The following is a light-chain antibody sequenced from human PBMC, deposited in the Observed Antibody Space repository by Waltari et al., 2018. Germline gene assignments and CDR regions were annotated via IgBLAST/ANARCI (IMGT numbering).Light chain of an antibody. CDR3: QSFDTSLGAI. Sequence: QSVLAQPPSVSGAPGQRVTISCTGSSSNIGAGHHVPWYQEFPGTAPKLLIYGDSNRPSGVPDRFSGSKSGTSASLAITGLQAEEEANYYCQSFDTSLGAIFGGGTKVTVL. V-gene: IGLV1-40*01. CDR1: SSNIGAGHH. CDR2: GDS. J-gene: IGLJ2*01.